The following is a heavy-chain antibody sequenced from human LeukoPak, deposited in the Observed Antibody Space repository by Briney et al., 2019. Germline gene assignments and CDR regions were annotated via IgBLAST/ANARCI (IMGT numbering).Heavy chain of an antibody. CDR2: ISSDGSNG. D-gene: IGHD1-26*01. Sequence: PGGSLRLSCAASGFTFSNYAMHWVRQAPGRGLEWVTAISSDGSNGYYAGSVKGRFTISRDNSQNTLYVQMSSLRPEDTAMYYCVREVTSGSFDSWGQGTLVTVSS. J-gene: IGHJ4*02. CDR1: GFTFSNYA. CDR3: VREVTSGSFDS. V-gene: IGHV3-30*04.